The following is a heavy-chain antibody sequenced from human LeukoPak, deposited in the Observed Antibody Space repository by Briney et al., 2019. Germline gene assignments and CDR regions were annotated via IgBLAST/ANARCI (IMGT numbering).Heavy chain of an antibody. CDR1: GFTFDDHA. V-gene: IGHV3-9*01. D-gene: IGHD4-17*01. J-gene: IGHJ4*02. CDR2: ISWNSGSK. CDR3: AKGRASTVTTSFDY. Sequence: GGSLRLSCAASGFTFDDHAMHWVRQAPGKGLEWVSGISWNSGSKDYADSVKGRFTISRDNAKNSLYLQMNSLRAEDTALYYCAKGRASTVTTSFDYWGQGTLVTVSS.